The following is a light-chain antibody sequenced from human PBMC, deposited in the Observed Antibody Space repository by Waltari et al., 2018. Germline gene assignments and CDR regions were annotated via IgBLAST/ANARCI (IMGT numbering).Light chain of an antibody. Sequence: QSALTQPPSVSGSPGQSVIISCTGTSSAVGRYNRFSWYQQPPGTAPKLMIYEVNTRPSGVPDRFSGSKSGNTASLTISGLQAEDEADYYCRSYTSSSTWVFGGGTKLTVL. V-gene: IGLV2-18*02. CDR3: RSYTSSSTWV. CDR2: EVN. J-gene: IGLJ3*02. CDR1: SSAVGRYNR.